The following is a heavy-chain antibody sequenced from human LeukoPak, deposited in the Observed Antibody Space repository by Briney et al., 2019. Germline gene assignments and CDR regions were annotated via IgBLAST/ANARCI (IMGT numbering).Heavy chain of an antibody. V-gene: IGHV4-4*07. D-gene: IGHD6-6*01. J-gene: IGHJ6*03. CDR2: IYTSGST. Sequence: SETLSLTCTVSGASISSYYWSWIRQPAGKGLEWIGRIYTSGSTNYNPSLKSRVTMSVDTSKNQFSLKLSSVTAADTAVYYCARDFPKLAARPLLRYYYMDVWGKGTTVAVSS. CDR1: GASISSYY. CDR3: ARDFPKLAARPLLRYYYMDV.